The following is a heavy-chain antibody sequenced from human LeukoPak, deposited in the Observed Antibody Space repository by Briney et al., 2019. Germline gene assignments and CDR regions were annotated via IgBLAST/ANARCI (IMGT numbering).Heavy chain of an antibody. CDR2: LNEDGGYT. CDR3: AARNSNGWYWDY. CDR1: GFTFSIYA. J-gene: IGHJ4*02. Sequence: GGSLRLSCAASGFTFSIYAMSWVRQAPGKGLAWVSGLNEDGGYTYYADSVKGRFTISRDNSKNTLFLQMNSLRAEDTAVYYCAARNSNGWYWDYWGQGTLVTVSS. D-gene: IGHD6-19*01. V-gene: IGHV3-23*01.